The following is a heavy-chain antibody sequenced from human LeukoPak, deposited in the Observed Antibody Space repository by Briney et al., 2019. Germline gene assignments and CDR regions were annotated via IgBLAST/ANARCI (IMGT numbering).Heavy chain of an antibody. CDR3: ARRSDYYGSGKYGLDV. J-gene: IGHJ6*02. D-gene: IGHD3-10*01. V-gene: IGHV5-51*01. Sequence: GASLQISCKGSGSSFTNYWIAWVRQLPGRGLEWMVIINPSDSDTRYSPSFQGQVTISADKSINTAYVQWSSLKASDTAMYYCARRSDYYGSGKYGLDVWGQGTTVTVSS. CDR1: GSSFTNYW. CDR2: INPSDSDT.